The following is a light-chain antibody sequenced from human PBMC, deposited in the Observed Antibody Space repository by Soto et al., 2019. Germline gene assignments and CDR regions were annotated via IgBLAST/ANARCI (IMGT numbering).Light chain of an antibody. V-gene: IGKV3-20*01. CDR2: GAS. CDR3: QQYDSGWT. CDR1: QSVSSSY. Sequence: EIVLTQSPGTLSLSPGERATLSCRASQSVSSSYLAWYQHKPGQAPRVLIYGASRRATGIPDRFSGSGSGTDFTLTISRLEPEDFALYYCQQYDSGWTFGQGTKVEMK. J-gene: IGKJ1*01.